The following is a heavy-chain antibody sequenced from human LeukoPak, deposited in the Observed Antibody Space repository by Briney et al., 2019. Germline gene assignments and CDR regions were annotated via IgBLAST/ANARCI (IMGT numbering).Heavy chain of an antibody. J-gene: IGHJ4*02. Sequence: SETLSLTCTVSGGSFSSSYWSWIRQSAGKGLEWIGRIYTSGSTTYNPSLKSRVTMSVDTSRNQFSLKLSSVTATDTAIYYCAKDRIWGGYPHYFDYWGQGILVTVSS. D-gene: IGHD3-16*02. CDR1: GGSFSSSY. CDR2: IYTSGST. CDR3: AKDRIWGGYPHYFDY. V-gene: IGHV4-4*07.